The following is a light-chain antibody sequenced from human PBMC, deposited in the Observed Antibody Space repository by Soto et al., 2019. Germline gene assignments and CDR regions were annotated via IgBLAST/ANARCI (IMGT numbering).Light chain of an antibody. CDR2: GIS. V-gene: IGKV3-20*01. CDR1: RSVASNY. CDR3: QQYTDWPLT. Sequence: EVGMTQSPATLSVSPGERATLSCRASRSVASNYLAWYQQKPGQAPRLLMYGISSRATGVPDRFSGSGSGTDFALTISRLEPEDFAVYYCQQYTDWPLTFGQGTKVDIK. J-gene: IGKJ1*01.